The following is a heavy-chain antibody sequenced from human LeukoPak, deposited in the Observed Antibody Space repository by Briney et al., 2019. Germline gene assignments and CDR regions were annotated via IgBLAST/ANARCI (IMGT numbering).Heavy chain of an antibody. J-gene: IGHJ4*02. CDR2: IYHSGST. CDR1: GYSISSGYY. CDR3: ARLWGNWGVFDY. Sequence: SETLSLTCAVSGYSISSGYYWGWIRQPPGKGLEWIGSIYHSGSTYYNPSLKSRVTISVDTSKNQFSLKLSSVTAADTAVYYCARLWGNWGVFDYWGQGTLVTVSS. V-gene: IGHV4-38-2*01. D-gene: IGHD7-27*01.